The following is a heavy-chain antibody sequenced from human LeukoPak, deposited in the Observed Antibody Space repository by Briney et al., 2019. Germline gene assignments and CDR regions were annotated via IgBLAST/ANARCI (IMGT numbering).Heavy chain of an antibody. V-gene: IGHV3-23*01. D-gene: IGHD3-9*01. CDR3: AREAHYDILTGYYSAFDI. Sequence: GGSLRLSCAASGFTFSSYGMSWVRQAPGKGLEWVSAITATSSSTHDADSVQGRFTISRDNSKNTLYLQMNSLRAEDTAVYYCAREAHYDILTGYYSAFDIWGQGTMVTVSS. J-gene: IGHJ3*02. CDR2: ITATSSST. CDR1: GFTFSSYG.